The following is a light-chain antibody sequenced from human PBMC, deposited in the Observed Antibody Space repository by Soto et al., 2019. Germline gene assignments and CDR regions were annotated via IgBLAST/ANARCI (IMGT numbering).Light chain of an antibody. Sequence: QSVLTQSRSVSGSPGQSVTISCTGASSDVGGYNFVSWFQQYPGKAPKLIIYDVTKRPSGVPDRFSGSKSDNTASLTISGLQTDDEADYYCCSYAGSYTHVFGTGTKGTVL. J-gene: IGLJ1*01. CDR2: DVT. V-gene: IGLV2-11*01. CDR3: CSYAGSYTHV. CDR1: SSDVGGYNF.